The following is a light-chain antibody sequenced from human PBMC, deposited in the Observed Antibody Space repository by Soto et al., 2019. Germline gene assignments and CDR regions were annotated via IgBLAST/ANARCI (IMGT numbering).Light chain of an antibody. CDR3: QFYGDPSKT. J-gene: IGKJ1*01. CDR2: DAS. CDR1: QTVSSNF. V-gene: IGKV3-20*01. Sequence: EIVLTQSPGTLSLSPGERGTLSCRASQTVSSNFLAWYQQKPGQAPRLLIFDASTRATGIPDRFTGSGYGTDFTLTISRLEPEDFAVYYCQFYGDPSKTFGQGTKVEIK.